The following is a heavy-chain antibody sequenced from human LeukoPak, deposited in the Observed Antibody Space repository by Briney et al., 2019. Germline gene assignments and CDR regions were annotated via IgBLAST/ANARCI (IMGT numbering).Heavy chain of an antibody. J-gene: IGHJ4*02. D-gene: IGHD1-26*01. V-gene: IGHV5-51*01. Sequence: GGSLQISCEASGYNFTSYYIGWVRQVPGKGLEWMGIIYPGDSDTRYSPSFQGQVTISADKSISTAYLQWSSLKASDTAIYYCARDWELGYWGQGTLVTVSS. CDR1: GYNFTSYY. CDR3: ARDWELGY. CDR2: IYPGDSDT.